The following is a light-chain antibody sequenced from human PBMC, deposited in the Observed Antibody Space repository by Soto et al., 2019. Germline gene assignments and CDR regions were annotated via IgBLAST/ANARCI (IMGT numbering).Light chain of an antibody. V-gene: IGLV1-44*01. CDR2: NNN. Sequence: QAVVTQPPSASGTPGQRVTISCSGSSSNIGSYTVNWYQLLPGTAPKLLIYNNNHRPSGVPDRFSGSKSGTSASLAISGLQSEDEGDYYCAAWDDSLNGRLFGGGTKLTVL. CDR3: AAWDDSLNGRL. CDR1: SSNIGSYT. J-gene: IGLJ2*01.